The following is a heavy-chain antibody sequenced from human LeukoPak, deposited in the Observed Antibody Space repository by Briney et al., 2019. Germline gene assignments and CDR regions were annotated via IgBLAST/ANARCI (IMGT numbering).Heavy chain of an antibody. Sequence: PGGSLRLSCAASGFTFSSYWMSWVRQAPGKGLEWVASIKQDGSEKYYVDSVKGRFTISRDNSKNTLYLQMNSLRAEDTAVYYCAKEEGYIAAAGTSYFDYWGQGTLVTVSS. D-gene: IGHD6-13*01. V-gene: IGHV3-7*01. J-gene: IGHJ4*02. CDR1: GFTFSSYW. CDR3: AKEEGYIAAAGTSYFDY. CDR2: IKQDGSEK.